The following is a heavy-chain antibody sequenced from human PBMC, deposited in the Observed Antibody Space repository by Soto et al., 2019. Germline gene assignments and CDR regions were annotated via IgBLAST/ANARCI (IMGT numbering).Heavy chain of an antibody. CDR1: GFTFSSYA. V-gene: IGHV3-23*01. CDR3: AKAGESAWIQLRARPFDY. J-gene: IGHJ4*02. Sequence: GGSLRLSCAASGFTFSSYAMSWVRQAPGKGLEWVSAISGSGGSTYYADSVKGRFTISRDNSKNTLYLQMNSLRAEDTAVYYCAKAGESAWIQLRARPFDYWGQGTLVTVSS. D-gene: IGHD5-18*01. CDR2: ISGSGGST.